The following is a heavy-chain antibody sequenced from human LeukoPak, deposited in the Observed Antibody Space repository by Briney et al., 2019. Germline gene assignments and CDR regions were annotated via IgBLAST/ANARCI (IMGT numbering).Heavy chain of an antibody. V-gene: IGHV1-3*03. Sequence: ASVKVSCKASGYTFINYAIHWVRQAPGQRLEWMGWINTGNGNTKYSQQFQGRVTISRDTSATTACMELSSLTSEDMAVFYCARAVRYASGPLTDLLPYYFDSWGQGTLVTVSS. J-gene: IGHJ4*02. D-gene: IGHD6-19*01. CDR1: GYTFINYA. CDR3: ARAVRYASGPLTDLLPYYFDS. CDR2: INTGNGNT.